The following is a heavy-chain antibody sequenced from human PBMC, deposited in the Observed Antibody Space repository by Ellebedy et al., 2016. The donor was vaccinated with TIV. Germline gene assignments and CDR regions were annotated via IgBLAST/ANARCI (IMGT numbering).Heavy chain of an antibody. CDR1: GFSFDENA. V-gene: IGHV3-43D*03. CDR3: AKGPTSSWYFDY. CDR2: ISWDGGTA. J-gene: IGHJ4*02. D-gene: IGHD2-15*01. Sequence: GESLKISCAASGFSFDENAMHWARQAPGKGLEWVSLISWDGGTAYYADSVKGRFTISRDNSKNSLYLQMNSLRAEDTALYYCAKGPTSSWYFDYWGQGTLVTVSS.